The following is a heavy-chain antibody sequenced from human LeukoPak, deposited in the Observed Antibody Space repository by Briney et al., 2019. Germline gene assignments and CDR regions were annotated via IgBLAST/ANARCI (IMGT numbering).Heavy chain of an antibody. D-gene: IGHD4-17*01. CDR1: GYTFTYRY. J-gene: IGHJ3*02. CDR3: ASIIADYGDYFDAFDI. V-gene: IGHV1-45*02. Sequence: ASVKVSCKASGYTFTYRYLHWVRQAPGQALEWMGWITPFNGNTNYAQKFQDRVTITRDRSMSTAYMELSSLRSEDTAMYYCASIIADYGDYFDAFDIWGQGTMVTVSS. CDR2: ITPFNGNT.